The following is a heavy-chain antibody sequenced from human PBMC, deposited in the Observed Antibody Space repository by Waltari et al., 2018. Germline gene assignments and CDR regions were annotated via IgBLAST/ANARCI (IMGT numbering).Heavy chain of an antibody. Sequence: EVQLVESGGGLVQPGGSLRLSCAASGFTFSSYEMNWVRQAPGKGLEWVSYISSSGSTIYYADSVKGRFTISRDNAKNSLYLQMNSLRAEDTAVYYCARGELQKSPNSNYFDYWGQGTLVTVSS. D-gene: IGHD1-26*01. CDR1: GFTFSSYE. V-gene: IGHV3-48*03. CDR3: ARGELQKSPNSNYFDY. CDR2: ISSSGSTI. J-gene: IGHJ4*02.